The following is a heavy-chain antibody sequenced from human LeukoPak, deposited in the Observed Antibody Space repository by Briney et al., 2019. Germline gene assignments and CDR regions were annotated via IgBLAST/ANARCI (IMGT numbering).Heavy chain of an antibody. Sequence: GSLRLSCAASGFTFSSYGMHWVRQAPGKGLEWVAVISYDGSNKYYADSVKGRFTISRDNSKNTLYLQMNSLRAEDTAVYYCAPLALVPWGQGTLVTVSS. CDR1: GFTFSSYG. CDR2: ISYDGSNK. D-gene: IGHD2-15*01. J-gene: IGHJ5*02. CDR3: APLALVP. V-gene: IGHV3-30*03.